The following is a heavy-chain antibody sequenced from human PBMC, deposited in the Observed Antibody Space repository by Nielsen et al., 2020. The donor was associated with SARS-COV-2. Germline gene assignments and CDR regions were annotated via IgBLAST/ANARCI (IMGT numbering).Heavy chain of an antibody. CDR2: IWYDGSNK. D-gene: IGHD6-13*01. J-gene: IGHJ1*01. CDR3: ARDVAIAAAGTDPEYFQH. CDR1: GFTFSSYG. V-gene: IGHV3-33*01. Sequence: GESLKISCAASGFTFSSYGMHWVRQAPGKGLEWVAVIWYDGSNKYYADSVKGRFTISRDNSKNTLYLQMNSLRAEDTAVYYCARDVAIAAAGTDPEYFQHWGQGTLVTVSS.